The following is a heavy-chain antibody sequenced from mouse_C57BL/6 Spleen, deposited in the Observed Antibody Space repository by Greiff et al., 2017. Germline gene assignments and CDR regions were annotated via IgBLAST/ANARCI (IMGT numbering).Heavy chain of an antibody. CDR2: LDPENGDT. CDR3: TEGYYAY. Sequence: EVQLQQSGAELVRPGASVKLSCTASGFNIKDAYMHWVKQRPEQGLAWIGWLDPENGDTEYASKFQGKATITADTSSNTAYLQLSSLTSEDTAVYYCTEGYYAYWGQGTTLTVSS. V-gene: IGHV14-4*01. J-gene: IGHJ2*01. CDR1: GFNIKDAY. D-gene: IGHD2-3*01.